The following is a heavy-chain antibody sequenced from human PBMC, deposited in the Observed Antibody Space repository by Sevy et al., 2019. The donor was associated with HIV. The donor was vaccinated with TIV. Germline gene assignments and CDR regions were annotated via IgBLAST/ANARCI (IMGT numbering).Heavy chain of an antibody. CDR2: TYYRSKWYN. D-gene: IGHD6-19*01. CDR3: ARDLAAVAAEEMDYYYYGMDV. V-gene: IGHV6-1*01. J-gene: IGHJ6*02. Sequence: SQTLSLTCAISGDSVSSNSAAWNWIRQSPSRGLEWLGRTYYRSKWYNDYAVSVKSRITINPDTSKNQFSLQLNSVTPEDTAVYYCARDLAAVAAEEMDYYYYGMDVWGQGTTVTVSS. CDR1: GDSVSSNSAA.